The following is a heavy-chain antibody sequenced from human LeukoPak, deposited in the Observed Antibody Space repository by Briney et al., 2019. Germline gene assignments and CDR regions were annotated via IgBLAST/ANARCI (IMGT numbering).Heavy chain of an antibody. CDR3: ARHVFPSSGWHYIDY. CDR2: IYYSGST. J-gene: IGHJ4*02. V-gene: IGHV4-39*01. D-gene: IGHD6-19*01. Sequence: PSETLSLTCTVSGGSISSRSDYWGWIRQPPGKGLEGIGSIYYSGSTYYNPSLKSRVTISVDTSKTQFSLKLSSVTPADTAVHYCARHVFPSSGWHYIDYWGQGTLVTVSS. CDR1: GGSISSRSDY.